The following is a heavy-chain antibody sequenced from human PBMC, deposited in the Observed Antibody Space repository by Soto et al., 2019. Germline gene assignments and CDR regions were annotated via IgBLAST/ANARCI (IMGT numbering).Heavy chain of an antibody. V-gene: IGHV4-34*01. D-gene: IGHD2-15*01. Sequence: QVQLQQWGAGLLKPSETLSLTCAIYGGSFSGYYWSWIRQPPGKGLEWIGEINHSGSTNYNPSLKSRVTISVDTSKNQFSLKLSSVTAADTAVYYCARGREDIVVVVAATFGGLGYWGQGTLVTVSS. J-gene: IGHJ4*02. CDR1: GGSFSGYY. CDR3: ARGREDIVVVVAATFGGLGY. CDR2: INHSGST.